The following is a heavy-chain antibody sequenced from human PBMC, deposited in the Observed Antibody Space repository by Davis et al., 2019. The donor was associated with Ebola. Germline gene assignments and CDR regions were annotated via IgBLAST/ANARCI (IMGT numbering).Heavy chain of an antibody. D-gene: IGHD3-3*01. CDR2: ISGDGGST. V-gene: IGHV3-43*02. Sequence: PGGSLRLSCAASGFTFDDYAMHWVRQAPGKGLEWVSLISGDGGSTYYADSVKGRFTISRDNSKNSLYLQMNSLRTEDTALYYCAKDNSAYYDFWSGYYSWGTNWFDPWGQGTLVTVSS. J-gene: IGHJ5*02. CDR3: AKDNSAYYDFWSGYYSWGTNWFDP. CDR1: GFTFDDYA.